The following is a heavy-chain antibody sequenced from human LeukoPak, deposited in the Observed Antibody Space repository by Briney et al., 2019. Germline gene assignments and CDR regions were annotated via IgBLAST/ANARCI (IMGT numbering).Heavy chain of an antibody. Sequence: ASVTVSCKASGYTFTSYGISWVRQAPGQGLEWMGWINPNSGGANYAQKFQGRVTMTRDTSISTAYMELSRLRSDDTAVYYCARHIRFLEWLFFDPWGQGTLVTVSS. CDR3: ARHIRFLEWLFFDP. J-gene: IGHJ5*02. D-gene: IGHD3-3*01. CDR1: GYTFTSYG. CDR2: INPNSGGA. V-gene: IGHV1-2*02.